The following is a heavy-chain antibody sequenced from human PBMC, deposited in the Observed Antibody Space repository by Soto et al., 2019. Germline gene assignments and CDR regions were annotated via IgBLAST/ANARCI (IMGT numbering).Heavy chain of an antibody. CDR1: GFTFSSYA. V-gene: IGHV3-23*01. CDR3: AKGFFGFDWLNLHFDY. D-gene: IGHD3-9*01. CDR2: ISGSGGST. Sequence: GGSLRLSCAASGFTFSSYAMSWVRQAPGKGLEWVSAISGSGGSTYYADSVKGRFTISRDNSKNTLYLQMNSLRAEDTAVYYCAKGFFGFDWLNLHFDYWGQGTLVTVSS. J-gene: IGHJ4*02.